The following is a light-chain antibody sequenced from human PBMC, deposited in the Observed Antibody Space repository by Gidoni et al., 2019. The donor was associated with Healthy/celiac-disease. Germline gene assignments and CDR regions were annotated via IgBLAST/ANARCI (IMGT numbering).Light chain of an antibody. CDR2: GAS. CDR1: QSVSSSY. J-gene: IGKJ1*01. CDR3: QQYGSSP. V-gene: IGKV3-20*01. Sequence: EIVLTQSPGTLSVSPGERAPPSCRASQSVSSSYLAWYQQKPGQAPRLLIYGASSRATGIPDRFSGSGSGTDFTLTISRLEPEDFAVYYCQQYGSSPFGQGTKVEIK.